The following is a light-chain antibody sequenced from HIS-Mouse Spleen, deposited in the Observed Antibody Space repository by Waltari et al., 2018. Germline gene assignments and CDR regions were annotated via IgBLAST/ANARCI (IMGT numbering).Light chain of an antibody. J-gene: IGLJ2*01. V-gene: IGLV3-10*01. Sequence: SYQLTQPPSVSVPPGQTTTITCSGDATPKKYAYSSQQQSGQAPVLVIYEDSKRPSGIPERFSGSSSGTMATLTISGAQVEDEADYYCYSTDSSGNHRVFGGGTKLTVL. CDR3: YSTDSSGNHRV. CDR1: ATPKKY. CDR2: EDS.